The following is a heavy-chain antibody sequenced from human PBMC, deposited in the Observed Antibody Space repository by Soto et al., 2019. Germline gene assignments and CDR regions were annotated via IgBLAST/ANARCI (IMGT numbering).Heavy chain of an antibody. CDR1: GFTLSGYW. V-gene: IGHV3-74*01. J-gene: IGHJ6*02. Sequence: GGSLRLSCAASGFTLSGYWMHWVRQAPGKGLEWVSRIESDGSSTDYADSVKGRFTISRDNAKNTLFLQMNSLRAEDTAVYYCTRRPTVAVTGTVVYGLDVWGQGTTVTVSS. CDR3: TRRPTVAVTGTVVYGLDV. D-gene: IGHD6-19*01. CDR2: IESDGSST.